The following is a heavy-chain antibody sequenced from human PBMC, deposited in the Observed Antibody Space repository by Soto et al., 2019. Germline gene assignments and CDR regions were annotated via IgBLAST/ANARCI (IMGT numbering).Heavy chain of an antibody. CDR1: GFTFRSYG. Sequence: QVQLVESGGGVVQPGRSLRLSCAASGFTFRSYGMHWGRQAPGKGLEWVTVIWYDGINKHYAYSVKGRFTVCRNNSKNMVSLQITSLKVDDTAVYYCARGSSPDYLGQGTLFTVSS. CDR2: IWYDGINK. J-gene: IGHJ4*02. CDR3: ARGSSPDY. V-gene: IGHV3-33*01.